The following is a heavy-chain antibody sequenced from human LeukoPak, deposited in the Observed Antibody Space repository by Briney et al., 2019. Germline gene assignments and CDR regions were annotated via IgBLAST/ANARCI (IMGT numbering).Heavy chain of an antibody. CDR3: ARDESHIAVVPAAIPRDYYYYGMDV. CDR2: ISAYNGNT. J-gene: IGHJ6*02. D-gene: IGHD2-2*01. Sequence: ASVKVSCKASGYTFTSYGVSWVRQAPGQGLEWMGWISAYNGNTNYAQKLQGRVTMTTDTSTSTAYMELRSLRSDDTAVYYCARDESHIAVVPAAIPRDYYYYGMDVWGQGTTVTVSS. V-gene: IGHV1-18*01. CDR1: GYTFTSYG.